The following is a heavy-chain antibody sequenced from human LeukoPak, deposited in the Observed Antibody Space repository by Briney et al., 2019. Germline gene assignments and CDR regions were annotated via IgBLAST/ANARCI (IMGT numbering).Heavy chain of an antibody. D-gene: IGHD6-19*01. J-gene: IGHJ4*02. CDR1: GFTVSTNF. CDR2: IYSGGTT. CDR3: ARGTSSGWYGDY. Sequence: GGSLRLSCAASGFTVSTNFLSWVRQAPGKGLEWISVIYSGGTTKYADCVKGRFTISRDNSKNTLYLQMNSLRTEDTAMYYCARGTSSGWYGDYWGQGTLVTVSS. V-gene: IGHV3-53*01.